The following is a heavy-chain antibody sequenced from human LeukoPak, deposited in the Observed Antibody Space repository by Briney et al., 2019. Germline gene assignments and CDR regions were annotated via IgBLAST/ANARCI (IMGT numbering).Heavy chain of an antibody. V-gene: IGHV1-18*01. Sequence: GASVKVSCKASGYTFTSYGISWVRQAPGQGLEWMGWIRAYNGNTNYAQKLQGRVTMTTDTSTSTAYMELRSLRSDDTAVYYCARDTSPYYYDSSGYYRYWGQGTLVTVSS. CDR3: ARDTSPYYYDSSGYYRY. CDR1: GYTFTSYG. CDR2: IRAYNGNT. D-gene: IGHD3-22*01. J-gene: IGHJ4*02.